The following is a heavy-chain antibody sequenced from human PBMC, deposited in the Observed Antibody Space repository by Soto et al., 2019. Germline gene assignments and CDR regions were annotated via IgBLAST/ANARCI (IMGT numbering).Heavy chain of an antibody. V-gene: IGHV1-3*01. Sequence: ASVPVSCKASGYTFPSYAMHWVRQATGQRLEWMGWIDAGNGNTKYSQKFQGRVTITRDTSASTAYMELSSLRSDDTAVYYCARDYISSVTFFFDYWGQGALVTVSS. CDR2: IDAGNGNT. J-gene: IGHJ4*02. CDR1: GYTFPSYA. CDR3: ARDYISSVTFFFDY. D-gene: IGHD4-17*01.